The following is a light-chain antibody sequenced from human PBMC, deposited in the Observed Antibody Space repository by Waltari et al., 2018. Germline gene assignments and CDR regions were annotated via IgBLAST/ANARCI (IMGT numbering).Light chain of an antibody. CDR3: QKYGSLPAT. CDR2: DAS. Sequence: EIVLTQSPGTLSLSPGERATLSCRASQSVSRSLAWYQQKPGQAARLLIYDASSRATGIPDRFSGSGSGTDFSLTISRLGPEYFAVYYCQKYGSLPATFGQGTKVEIK. J-gene: IGKJ1*01. CDR1: QSVSRS. V-gene: IGKV3-20*01.